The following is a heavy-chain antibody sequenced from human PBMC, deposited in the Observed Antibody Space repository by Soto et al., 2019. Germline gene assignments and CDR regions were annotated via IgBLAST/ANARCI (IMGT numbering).Heavy chain of an antibody. CDR1: GFSFSSNS. CDR3: AILAHGKFDY. D-gene: IGHD1-26*01. V-gene: IGHV3-23*01. J-gene: IGHJ4*02. Sequence: PGGSLRLSCKASGFSFSSNSMGWLRQAPGKGLDWVSSISDSADRIYYADSVRGRFTFSRDNSKNMMYLQMNSLRGEDTAVYYWAILAHGKFDYWGQGALVTVSS. CDR2: ISDSADRI.